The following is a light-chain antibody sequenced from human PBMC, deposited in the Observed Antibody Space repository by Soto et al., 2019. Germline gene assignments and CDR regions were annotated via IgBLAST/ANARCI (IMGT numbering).Light chain of an antibody. J-gene: IGLJ1*01. CDR2: SNN. Sequence: QSVLTQPPSASGTPGQRVTISCSGSSSNIGSNTVNWYQQLPGTAPKLLIYSNNQRPSGVPDRFSGSKSGTSASLAISGLQSEDEADYYCAAWDERLKGPYVFGTGNKVTVL. CDR3: AAWDERLKGPYV. CDR1: SSNIGSNT. V-gene: IGLV1-44*01.